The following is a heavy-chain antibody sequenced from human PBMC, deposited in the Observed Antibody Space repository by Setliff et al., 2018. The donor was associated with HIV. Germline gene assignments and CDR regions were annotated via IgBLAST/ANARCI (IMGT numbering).Heavy chain of an antibody. V-gene: IGHV3-7*03. CDR3: ARLGSGWSDSYYYAMDV. D-gene: IGHD6-19*01. CDR1: GFTFSSNW. J-gene: IGHJ6*02. CDR2: IKQDGSEK. Sequence: GGSLRLSCAASGFTFSSNWMSWVRQAPGKGLEWVANIKQDGSEKYYVDSVKGRFTISRDNAKKSLYLQMDSLRADDTAVYFCARLGSGWSDSYYYAMDVWGQGTTVTVSS.